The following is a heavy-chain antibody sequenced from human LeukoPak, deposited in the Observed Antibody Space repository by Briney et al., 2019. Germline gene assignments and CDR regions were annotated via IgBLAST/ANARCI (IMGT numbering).Heavy chain of an antibody. CDR1: GYTFSRYG. CDR3: ARSPDILTGEKFDY. J-gene: IGHJ4*02. V-gene: IGHV1-18*01. D-gene: IGHD3-9*01. Sequence: ASVKVSCKASGYTFSRYGITWVRQAPGQGLEWVAWISAYNGNTNYAHSVQGRLTMTTDISTSTAYMDLRSLRFDDTAVYYCARSPDILTGEKFDYWGQGTLVTVSS. CDR2: ISAYNGNT.